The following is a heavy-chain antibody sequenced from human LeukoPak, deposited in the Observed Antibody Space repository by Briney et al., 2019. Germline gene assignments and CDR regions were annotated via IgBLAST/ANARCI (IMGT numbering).Heavy chain of an antibody. D-gene: IGHD6-19*01. CDR1: GYTFTGYY. V-gene: IGHV1-2*02. CDR3: ARGDSSGWYFY. J-gene: IGHJ4*02. CDR2: ISPNTGDT. Sequence: GASVKVSCKASGYTFTGYYIHWVRQAPGQGLEWMGWISPNTGDTNYAQTFQGRVTMTRDTSISTAYMELSRLRSDDTAVYYCARGDSSGWYFYWGQGTLVTVSS.